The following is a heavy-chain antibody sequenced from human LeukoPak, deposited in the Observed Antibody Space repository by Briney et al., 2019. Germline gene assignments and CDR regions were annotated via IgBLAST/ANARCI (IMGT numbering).Heavy chain of an antibody. CDR2: IYYSGST. J-gene: IGHJ6*02. D-gene: IGHD2-15*01. V-gene: IGHV4-61*01. CDR1: GGSVSSGSYY. CDR3: AGVGYCSGGSCYSGSYYYYGMDV. Sequence: SETLSLTCTVSGGSVSSGSYYWSWIRQPPGKGLEWIGYIYYSGSTNYNPSLKSRVTISVDTSKNQFSLKLSSVTAADTAVYYCAGVGYCSGGSCYSGSYYYYGMDVWGQGTTVTVSS.